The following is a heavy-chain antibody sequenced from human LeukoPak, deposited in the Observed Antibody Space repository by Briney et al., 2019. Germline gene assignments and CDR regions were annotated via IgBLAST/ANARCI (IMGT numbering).Heavy chain of an antibody. CDR3: ARRRGYSYGQPFDY. J-gene: IGHJ4*02. V-gene: IGHV1-2*02. Sequence: ASVKVSCKASGYTFTGYYMHWVRQAPGQGLEWMGWINPNSGDTNYAQKFQGRVTMTRDTSISTAYMELSRLRSDDTAVYYCARRRGYSYGQPFDYWGQGTLVTVSS. CDR2: INPNSGDT. CDR1: GYTFTGYY. D-gene: IGHD5-18*01.